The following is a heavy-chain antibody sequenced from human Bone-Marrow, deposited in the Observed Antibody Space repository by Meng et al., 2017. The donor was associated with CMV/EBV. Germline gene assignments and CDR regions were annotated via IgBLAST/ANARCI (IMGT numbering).Heavy chain of an antibody. V-gene: IGHV3-30*19. CDR1: GSTFSSYG. J-gene: IGHJ6*02. D-gene: IGHD2-2*01. CDR3: ARDSTSCYPSAGCGMDV. CDR2: IWYDGSNK. Sequence: GGSLRLSCAASGSTFSSYGMHWVRQAPGKGLEWVAVIWYDGSNKYYADSVKGRFTISRDNSKNTLYLQMNSLRAEDTAVYYCARDSTSCYPSAGCGMDVWGQGTTVTVSS.